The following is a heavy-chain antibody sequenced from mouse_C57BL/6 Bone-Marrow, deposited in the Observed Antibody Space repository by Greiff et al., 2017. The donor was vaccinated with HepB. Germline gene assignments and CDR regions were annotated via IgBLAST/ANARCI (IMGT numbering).Heavy chain of an antibody. V-gene: IGHV1-55*01. CDR1: GYTFTSYW. J-gene: IGHJ1*03. CDR2: IYPGSGST. CDR3: ARGTPFWYFDV. Sequence: QVQLQQPGAELVKPGASVKMSCKASGYTFTSYWITWVKQRPGQGLEWIGDIYPGSGSTNYNEKFKSKATLTVDKSSTTAYMQLSSLTSEDSAVYYCARGTPFWYFDVWGTGTTVTVSS. D-gene: IGHD3-3*01.